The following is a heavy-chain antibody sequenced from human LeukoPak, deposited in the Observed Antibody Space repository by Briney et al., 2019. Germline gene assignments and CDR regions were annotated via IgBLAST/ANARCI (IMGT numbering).Heavy chain of an antibody. CDR1: GGTFSSYA. V-gene: IGHV1-69*13. CDR2: IIPIFGTA. D-gene: IGHD6-19*01. CDR3: ARSPLSTVAGDINNWFDP. J-gene: IGHJ5*02. Sequence: SVKVSCKASGGTFSSYAISWVRQAPGQGLEWMGGIIPIFGTANYVQKFQGRVTITADESTSTAYMELSSLRSEDTAVYYCARSPLSTVAGDINNWFDPWGQGTLVTVSS.